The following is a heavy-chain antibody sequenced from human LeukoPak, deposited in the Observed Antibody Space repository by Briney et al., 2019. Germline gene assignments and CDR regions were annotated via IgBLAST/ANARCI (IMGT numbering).Heavy chain of an antibody. V-gene: IGHV4-34*01. Sequence: PSETLSLTCGVYGGSFSNYYWTWIRQSPGMGLEWIGEIIHSGSTNYNPSLTSRVTISVDTSNNQFSLQLSSVTAADTAVYYCARGLGSSGWYWFDPWGQGTLVTVSS. CDR3: ARGLGSSGWYWFDP. CDR1: GGSFSNYY. D-gene: IGHD6-19*01. J-gene: IGHJ5*02. CDR2: IIHSGST.